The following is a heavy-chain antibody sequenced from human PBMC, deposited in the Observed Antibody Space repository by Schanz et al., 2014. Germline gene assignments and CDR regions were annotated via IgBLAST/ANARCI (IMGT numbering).Heavy chain of an antibody. CDR1: GFTFSRFG. J-gene: IGHJ4*02. Sequence: QVQLVESGGGVVRPGRSLRLSCATSGFTFSRFGMHWVRQAPGKGPEWVAVILYDGSNKYYADSVKGRFTISRDNSKNTLYLQMNSLRVEDTALYYCAREYSSYGTVYYWGQGTLVTVSS. CDR3: AREYSSYGTVYY. V-gene: IGHV3-30*03. D-gene: IGHD5-12*01. CDR2: ILYDGSNK.